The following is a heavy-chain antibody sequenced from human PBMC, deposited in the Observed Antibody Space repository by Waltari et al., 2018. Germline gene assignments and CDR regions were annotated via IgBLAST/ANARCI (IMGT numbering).Heavy chain of an antibody. CDR3: TREGSGAGPTQFDY. CDR2: NVGDGNGE. Sequence: EVQLLESGGGIVQAGGSLRLSCAASGFIFSNYEMSWVRQATGEGLKLVAENVGDGNGEFYSSSVRGQFTIARDNSKNTVDLELNNLRSEDTAMYYCTREGSGAGPTQFDYWGQGGLVTVSS. D-gene: IGHD6-19*01. J-gene: IGHJ4*02. V-gene: IGHV3-23*01. CDR1: GFIFSNYE.